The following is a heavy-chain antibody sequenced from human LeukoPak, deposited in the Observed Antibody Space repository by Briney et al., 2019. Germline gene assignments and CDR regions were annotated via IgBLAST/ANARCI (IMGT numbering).Heavy chain of an antibody. CDR1: GFTFSDYY. V-gene: IGHV3-11*05. D-gene: IGHD6-19*01. J-gene: IGHJ4*02. Sequence: PGGSLRLSCAASGFTFSDYYMSWIRQAPGKGLEWVSYISSSSSYTNYADSVKGRFTISRDNAKNSLYLQMNSLRAEDTAVYYCARVRYSSGWSFDCWGQGTLVTVSS. CDR2: ISSSSSYT. CDR3: ARVRYSSGWSFDC.